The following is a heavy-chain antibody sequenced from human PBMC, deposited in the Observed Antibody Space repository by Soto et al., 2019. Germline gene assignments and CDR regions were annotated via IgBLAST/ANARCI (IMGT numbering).Heavy chain of an antibody. Sequence: PGGSLRLSCAASGFTFSTSAMSWVRQAPGKGLEWVSSISGSGVGTDYADSVKGRFTISRDNPMNTLYLQMSSLRVEDTAVYYCAKGSQNYYYYMDVWGKGTTVTVSS. V-gene: IGHV3-23*01. D-gene: IGHD3-10*01. CDR3: AKGSQNYYYYMDV. CDR2: ISGSGVGT. J-gene: IGHJ6*03. CDR1: GFTFSTSA.